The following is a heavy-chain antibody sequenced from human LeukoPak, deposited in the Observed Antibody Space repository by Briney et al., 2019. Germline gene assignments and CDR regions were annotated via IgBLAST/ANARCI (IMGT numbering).Heavy chain of an antibody. Sequence: ASVKVSCKTSGGTFTSYAINWVRQATGQGLEWMGWMNPNSGNTGYAQKFQGRVTMTRNTSISTAYMELSSLRSEDTAVYYCARGTMVVTHDYWGQGTLVTVSS. CDR1: GGTFTSYA. CDR2: MNPNSGNT. J-gene: IGHJ4*02. V-gene: IGHV1-8*02. D-gene: IGHD4-23*01. CDR3: ARGTMVVTHDY.